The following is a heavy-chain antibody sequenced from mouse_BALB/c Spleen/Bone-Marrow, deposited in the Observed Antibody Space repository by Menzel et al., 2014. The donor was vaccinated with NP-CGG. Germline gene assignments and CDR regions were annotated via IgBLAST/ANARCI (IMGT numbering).Heavy chain of an antibody. CDR1: GFNIKDTY. CDR3: ARYYYAMDY. J-gene: IGHJ4*01. CDR2: IDPANGNT. V-gene: IGHV14-3*02. Sequence: DVKLQESGAELVKPGASVKLSCTASGFNIKDTYMHWVKQRPEQGLEWIGRIDPANGNTKYDPKFQGKATITADTSSNTAYLHLSSLTSEDTAVYYCARYYYAMDYWGQGTSVTVSS.